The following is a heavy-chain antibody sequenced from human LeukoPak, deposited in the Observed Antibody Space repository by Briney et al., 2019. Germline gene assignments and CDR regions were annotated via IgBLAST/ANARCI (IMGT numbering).Heavy chain of an antibody. CDR2: ISGSGGST. Sequence: GGSLRLSCAASGFTFSSYAMSWVRQAPGKGLEWVSAISGSGGSTYYADSVKGRFTISRDDSKNTLYLQMNSLRAEDAAVYYCAKDGVVVVDYWGQGTLVTVSS. CDR1: GFTFSSYA. J-gene: IGHJ4*02. D-gene: IGHD3-22*01. V-gene: IGHV3-23*01. CDR3: AKDGVVVVDY.